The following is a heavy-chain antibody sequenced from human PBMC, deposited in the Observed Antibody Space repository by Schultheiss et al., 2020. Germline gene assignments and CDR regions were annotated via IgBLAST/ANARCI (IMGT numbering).Heavy chain of an antibody. J-gene: IGHJ4*02. CDR2: INSDGSSI. CDR3: ARLPVVATTSIDY. CDR1: GFTFSSYW. V-gene: IGHV3-74*01. Sequence: GESLKISCAASGFTFSSYWMHWVRQVPGKGLVWVSRINSDGSSIGYADSVKGRFTISRDNAKNTLYLQMNSLRAEDTAVYYCARLPVVATTSIDYWGQGTLVTVSS. D-gene: IGHD2-15*01.